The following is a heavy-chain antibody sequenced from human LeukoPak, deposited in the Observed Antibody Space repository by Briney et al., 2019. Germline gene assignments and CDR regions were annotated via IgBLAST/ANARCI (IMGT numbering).Heavy chain of an antibody. V-gene: IGHV4-39*01. J-gene: IGHJ4*02. Sequence: SETLSLTCTVSGGSISSSSYYWGWIRRPPGKGLEWIGSIYYSGSTYYNPSLKSRATISVDTSKNQFSLKLSSVTAADTAVYYCARSYYYDSSGYYWWGQGTLVTVSS. CDR2: IYYSGST. D-gene: IGHD3-22*01. CDR3: ARSYYYDSSGYYW. CDR1: GGSISSSSYY.